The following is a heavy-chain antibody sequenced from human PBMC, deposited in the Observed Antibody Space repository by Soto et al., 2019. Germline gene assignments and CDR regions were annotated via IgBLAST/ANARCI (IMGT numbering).Heavy chain of an antibody. CDR2: IYWDDDK. CDR3: AHARDGDYYGSGSYFDWFDP. CDR1: GFSLSTSGVG. D-gene: IGHD3-10*01. V-gene: IGHV2-5*02. J-gene: IGHJ5*02. Sequence: QITLKESGPTLVKPTQTLTLTCTFSGFSLSTSGVGVGWIRQPPGKALEWLALIYWDDDKRYSPSLKSRLTITKDTSKNQVVLTMTNMDPVDTATYYCAHARDGDYYGSGSYFDWFDPWGQGPLVTVSS.